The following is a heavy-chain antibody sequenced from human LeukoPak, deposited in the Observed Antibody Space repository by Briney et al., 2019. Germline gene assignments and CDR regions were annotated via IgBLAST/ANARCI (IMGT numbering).Heavy chain of an antibody. D-gene: IGHD3-3*01. CDR1: GYSFTSYW. V-gene: IGHV5-51*01. Sequence: GESLKISCKGSGYSFTSYWIGWVRQMPGKGLEWMGIIYSGDSDTRYSPSFQGQVTISADKSISTAYLQWSSLKASDTAMYYCASGITIFGVFPKVWGQGTLVTVSS. CDR2: IYSGDSDT. CDR3: ASGITIFGVFPKV. J-gene: IGHJ4*02.